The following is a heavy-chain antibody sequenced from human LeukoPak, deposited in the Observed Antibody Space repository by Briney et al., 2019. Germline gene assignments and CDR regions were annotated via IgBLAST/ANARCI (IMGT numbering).Heavy chain of an antibody. CDR1: GFTFSDYY. Sequence: GGSLRLSCAASGFTFSDYYMSWIRQAPGKGLEWVSYISSSGSTIYYADSVKGRFTISRDNAKNSLYLQMNSLRAEDTAVYYCARGQGDYDFWSAHSANYYYYMDVWGKGTTVTVSS. D-gene: IGHD3-3*01. CDR2: ISSSGSTI. V-gene: IGHV3-11*04. CDR3: ARGQGDYDFWSAHSANYYYYMDV. J-gene: IGHJ6*03.